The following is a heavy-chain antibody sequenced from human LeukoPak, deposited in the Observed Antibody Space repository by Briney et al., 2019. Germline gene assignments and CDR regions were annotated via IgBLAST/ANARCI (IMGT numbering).Heavy chain of an antibody. D-gene: IGHD5-18*01. J-gene: IGHJ4*02. CDR2: ISSSSTYI. V-gene: IGHV3-21*01. CDR3: AREPTAMIL. CDR1: GFTFSTYS. Sequence: GGSLRLSCAASGFTFSTYSMNWVRQTPGKGLEWVSSISSSSTYIYYADSVKGRFTISRDNAKNSLYLQMNSLRVEDTAVYYCAREPTAMILWGQGTLATVSS.